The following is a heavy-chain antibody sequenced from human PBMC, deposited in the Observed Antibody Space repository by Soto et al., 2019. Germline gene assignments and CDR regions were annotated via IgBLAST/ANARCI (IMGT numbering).Heavy chain of an antibody. V-gene: IGHV3-11*01. Sequence: GGSLRLSCAASGFSFSDYYMNWIRQAPGKGLEWVSYISSSDNTIYYADSVKGRFTISRDNAKNSLYLQVNSLRAEDTAVYFCARGLGYCSSTSCYGGILDYWGQGTLVTVSS. CDR2: ISSSDNTI. CDR3: ARGLGYCSSTSCYGGILDY. D-gene: IGHD2-2*01. CDR1: GFSFSDYY. J-gene: IGHJ4*02.